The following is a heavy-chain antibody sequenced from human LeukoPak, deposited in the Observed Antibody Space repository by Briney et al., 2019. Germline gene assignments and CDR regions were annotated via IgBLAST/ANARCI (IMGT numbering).Heavy chain of an antibody. Sequence: SETLSLTCTVSGGSISSDSYCWAWIRQPPGKGLEWIASIYYSGSTYYNPSLKSRVTISVDTSRNQFSLKLSSVTAADTAVYYCASLAVAGLSEGYWGQGTLVTVSS. V-gene: IGHV4-39*01. CDR2: IYYSGST. D-gene: IGHD6-19*01. J-gene: IGHJ4*02. CDR1: GGSISSDSYC. CDR3: ASLAVAGLSEGY.